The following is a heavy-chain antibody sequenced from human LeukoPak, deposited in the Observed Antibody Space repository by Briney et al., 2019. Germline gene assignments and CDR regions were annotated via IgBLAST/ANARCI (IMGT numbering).Heavy chain of an antibody. Sequence: SETLSLTCAVYGGSFSGYYWSWIRQPPGKGLEWIGEINHSGSTNYNPSLKSRVTISVDTSKNQFSLKLSSVTAADTAVYYCGRLAGSGSYYPFNYWGQGTLVTVSS. D-gene: IGHD3-10*01. V-gene: IGHV4-34*01. CDR1: GGSFSGYY. CDR3: GRLAGSGSYYPFNY. J-gene: IGHJ4*02. CDR2: INHSGST.